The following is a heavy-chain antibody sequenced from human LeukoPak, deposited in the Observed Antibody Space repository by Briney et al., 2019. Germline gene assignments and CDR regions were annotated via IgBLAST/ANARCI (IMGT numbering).Heavy chain of an antibody. J-gene: IGHJ4*02. Sequence: GRSLRLSCAASGFTFSSYSMNWVRQAPGKGLEWVSSISSSSSYIYYADSVKGRFTISRDNAKNSLYLQMNSLRAEDTAVYYCARDLRIAGIAVAGTLGYWGQGTLVTVSS. V-gene: IGHV3-21*01. CDR1: GFTFSSYS. CDR2: ISSSSSYI. D-gene: IGHD6-19*01. CDR3: ARDLRIAGIAVAGTLGY.